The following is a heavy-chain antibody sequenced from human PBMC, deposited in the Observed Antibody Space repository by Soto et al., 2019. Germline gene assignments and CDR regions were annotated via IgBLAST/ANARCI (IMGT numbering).Heavy chain of an antibody. CDR3: ARDLNYGLFDY. D-gene: IGHD4-17*01. V-gene: IGHV3-48*01. CDR2: ISSSSSTI. CDR1: GFTFSSYS. Sequence: GGSLILSCAASGFTFSSYSMNGVRQAPGKGLEWVSYISSSSSTIYYADSVKGRFTISRDNAKNSLYLQMNSLRAEDTAVYYCARDLNYGLFDYWGQGTLVTVSS. J-gene: IGHJ4*02.